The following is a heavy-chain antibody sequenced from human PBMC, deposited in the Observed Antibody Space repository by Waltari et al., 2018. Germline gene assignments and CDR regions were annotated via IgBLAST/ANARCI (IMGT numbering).Heavy chain of an antibody. Sequence: QVQLVESGGGVVQPGRSLRLSCAASEFTFRSYAMHWVRQAPGKGLEGVAVISYDERNIYYEDSVKGRFIIARDNSRKMLYLQMNSLRTEDTAVYYCARDYCDRTNCHGMDVWGQGTTVTVSS. CDR3: ARDYCDRTNCHGMDV. CDR1: EFTFRSYA. D-gene: IGHD3-22*01. CDR2: ISYDERNI. V-gene: IGHV3-30*04. J-gene: IGHJ6*02.